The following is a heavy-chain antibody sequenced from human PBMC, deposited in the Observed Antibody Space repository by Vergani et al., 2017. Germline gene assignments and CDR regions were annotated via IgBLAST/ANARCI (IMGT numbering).Heavy chain of an antibody. CDR2: ISTRSSYR. CDR1: GFTFSDYS. D-gene: IGHD2/OR15-2a*01. Sequence: EVQLVESGGGLVKPGGSLRLSCAASGFTFSDYSMNWVRQAPGKGLEWVSSISTRSSYRHYTDSVKGRFTISRDNAKSSLFLQMNSLRADDTAVYYCASELLSRLTRQDAFDIWGQGTMVTVSS. CDR3: ASELLSRLTRQDAFDI. J-gene: IGHJ3*02. V-gene: IGHV3-21*01.